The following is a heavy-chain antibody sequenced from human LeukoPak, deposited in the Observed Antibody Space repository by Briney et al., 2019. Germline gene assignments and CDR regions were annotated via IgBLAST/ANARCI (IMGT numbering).Heavy chain of an antibody. V-gene: IGHV4-59*01. D-gene: IGHD3-16*01. CDR1: GGSISGYY. Sequence: SETLSLTCSVSGGSISGYYWVWIRQPPGKGLGWSGYIYYCGNTNYNPSLKSRVTISVDTSKNQFSLKLPSATAADTAIYYYARWKYVYYERTFDYWGQGTLVTVSS. J-gene: IGHJ4*02. CDR3: ARWKYVYYERTFDY. CDR2: IYYCGNT.